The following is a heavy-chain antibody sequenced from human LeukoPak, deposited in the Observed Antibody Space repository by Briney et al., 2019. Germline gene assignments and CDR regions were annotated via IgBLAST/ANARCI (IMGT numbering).Heavy chain of an antibody. J-gene: IGHJ4*02. Sequence: GGSLTLSCAASGFTFSTFAMIWVRQPPGKGLEWVASIFPSGGEIHYADSVRGRFTISRDNSQNTLSLQTNSLTATDTAMYYCAKSGASGYDVPFDYWGQGTLVTVSS. CDR1: GFTFSTFA. D-gene: IGHD5-12*01. CDR3: AKSGASGYDVPFDY. V-gene: IGHV3-23*01. CDR2: IFPSGGEI.